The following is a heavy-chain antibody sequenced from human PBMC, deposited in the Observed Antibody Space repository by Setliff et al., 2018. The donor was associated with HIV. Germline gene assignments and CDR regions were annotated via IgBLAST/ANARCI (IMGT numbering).Heavy chain of an antibody. Sequence: KPSETLSLTCAVSGYSISRGYYWGWIRRPPGKGLEWIGNIYHSGSTFYNPSLKSRVTTSVDTSKNQFSLKLRSVTAADTAAYYCARGYGHIVEVIASDAFDIWGQGIMVTVSS. CDR3: ARGYGHIVEVIASDAFDI. V-gene: IGHV4-38-2*01. CDR1: GYSISRGYY. D-gene: IGHD2-21*01. CDR2: IYHSGST. J-gene: IGHJ3*02.